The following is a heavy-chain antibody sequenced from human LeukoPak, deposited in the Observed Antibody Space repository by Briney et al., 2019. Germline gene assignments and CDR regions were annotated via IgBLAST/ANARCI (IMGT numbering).Heavy chain of an antibody. CDR1: GFTFTSYG. J-gene: IGHJ2*01. D-gene: IGHD2-2*01. V-gene: IGHV3-30*02. Sequence: GGSLRLSCAASGFTFTSYGMHWVRQAPGKGLEWVSLILYDGSNKYYGDSVKGRFTISRDNSKNTLYPQMDSLRAEDTAVYYCAKDAYCSSTRCYGNWYFDLWGRGTQVTVSA. CDR2: ILYDGSNK. CDR3: AKDAYCSSTRCYGNWYFDL.